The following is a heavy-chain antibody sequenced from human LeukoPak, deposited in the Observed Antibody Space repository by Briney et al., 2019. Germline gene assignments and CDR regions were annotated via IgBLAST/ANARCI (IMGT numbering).Heavy chain of an antibody. CDR3: ARLVTMVRGVIINGWFDP. D-gene: IGHD3-10*01. CDR1: GFTFTNYW. J-gene: IGHJ5*02. CDR2: IFPGDSDI. V-gene: IGHV5-51*01. Sequence: GESLKISCKASGFTFTNYWIGWVRQMPGKGLEYMGIIFPGDSDIRYSPSFQGQVTISADRSISTAYLQWSSLKASDTAMYYCARLVTMVRGVIINGWFDPWGQGTLVTVSS.